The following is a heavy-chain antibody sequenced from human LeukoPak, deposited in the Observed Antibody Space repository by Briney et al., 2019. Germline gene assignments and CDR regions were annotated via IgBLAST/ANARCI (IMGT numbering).Heavy chain of an antibody. CDR1: GYTFTNYA. J-gene: IGHJ4*02. CDR3: ARDKYGDFDY. Sequence: GASVKVSCKASGYTFTNYAMHWVRQAPGQGLEWMGWINAATGSTEYSQKFQGTVTITRDTSASTGYMDLSSLRPEDTAVYYCARDKYGDFDYWGQGTLVTVSS. V-gene: IGHV1-3*01. CDR2: INAATGST. D-gene: IGHD2-2*01.